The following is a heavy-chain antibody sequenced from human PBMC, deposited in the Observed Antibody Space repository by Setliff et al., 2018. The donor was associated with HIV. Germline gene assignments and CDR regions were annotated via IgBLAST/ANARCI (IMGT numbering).Heavy chain of an antibody. D-gene: IGHD6-19*01. Sequence: SETLSLTCTVSAGSIRSSTYYWAWIRQPPGKGLEWIGTIYYSGSTYYNPSLKSRATISVDMSKNQFSLRLSSVTAADTAVYYCIIAYSSGWLAPMGFDSWGQGTPVTV. V-gene: IGHV4-39*01. J-gene: IGHJ4*02. CDR3: IIAYSSGWLAPMGFDS. CDR2: IYYSGST. CDR1: AGSIRSSTYY.